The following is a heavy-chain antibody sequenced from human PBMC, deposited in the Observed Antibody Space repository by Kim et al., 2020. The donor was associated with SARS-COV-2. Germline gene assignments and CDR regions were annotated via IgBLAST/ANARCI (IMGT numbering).Heavy chain of an antibody. J-gene: IGHJ4*02. V-gene: IGHV3-23*01. D-gene: IGHD7-27*01. CDR1: GFTFSSYA. Sequence: GGSLRLSCAAFGFTFSSYAMSWVRQAPGKGLECVSTISDNSDNTYYADSVKGRFTISRDNSKNILYLQMNSLTAEDTAVYYCAKDLGLGDYWGQGTLVTVSS. CDR3: AKDLGLGDY. CDR2: ISDNSDNT.